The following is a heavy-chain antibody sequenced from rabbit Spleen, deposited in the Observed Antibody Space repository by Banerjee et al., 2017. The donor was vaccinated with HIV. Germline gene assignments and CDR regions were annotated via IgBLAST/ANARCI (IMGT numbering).Heavy chain of an antibody. CDR1: GFSFSNKAV. CDR3: ARDTVYAAYAGFGHATLHYFDL. Sequence: QEQVVESGGGLVKPEGSLKLSCTASGFSFSNKAVMCWVRQAPGKGLEWIACINAITGKAVYASWAKGRFTFSKTSSTTVTLQMTSLTAADTATYFCARDTVYAAYAGFGHATLHYFDLWGQGTLVTVS. CDR2: INAITGKA. D-gene: IGHD6-1*01. V-gene: IGHV1S45*01. J-gene: IGHJ4*01.